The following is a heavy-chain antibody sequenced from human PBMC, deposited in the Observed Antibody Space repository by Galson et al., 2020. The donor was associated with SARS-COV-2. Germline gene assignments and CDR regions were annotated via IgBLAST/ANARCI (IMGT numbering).Heavy chain of an antibody. CDR1: GFTFNNHA. CDR2: ISYDGSNV. Sequence: GGSLRLSCAASGFTFNNHAMHWVRQAPGKGLEWAALISYDGSNVYYTNSVKGRFTISRDSSKNTVYLQMDSLRAEDTAVYYCARGLSGNYAYFDFWGQGTLVTVSS. V-gene: IGHV3-30-3*01. J-gene: IGHJ4*02. D-gene: IGHD3-16*01. CDR3: ARGLSGNYAYFDF.